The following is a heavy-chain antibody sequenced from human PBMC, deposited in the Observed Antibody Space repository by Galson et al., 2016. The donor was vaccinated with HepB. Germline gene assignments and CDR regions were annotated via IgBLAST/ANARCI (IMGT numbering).Heavy chain of an antibody. CDR3: ARGVYDFWSGYPDP. Sequence: ETLSLTCTVSGGSISSYYWSWIRQPPGKGLEWIGYIYYTGSTNYNPSLKSRVTISVDTSKNQFSLKLSSVTAADTAVYYCARGVYDFWSGYPDPWGQGTLVTVSS. CDR1: GGSISSYY. J-gene: IGHJ5*02. CDR2: IYYTGST. D-gene: IGHD3-3*01. V-gene: IGHV4-59*01.